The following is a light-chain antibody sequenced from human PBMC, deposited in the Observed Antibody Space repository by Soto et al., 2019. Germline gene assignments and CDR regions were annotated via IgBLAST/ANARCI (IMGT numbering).Light chain of an antibody. CDR1: ESFARTY. Sequence: EIVLTQSPGTLSLSPGERATLSCRASESFARTYLAWYQQKPGQAPRLLIHGASSRATGIPYRFSGSNSGTDFTLTISRLEPEDSAVYYCQQYGASPFTFGGGTKVEIK. CDR2: GAS. CDR3: QQYGASPFT. J-gene: IGKJ4*02. V-gene: IGKV3-20*01.